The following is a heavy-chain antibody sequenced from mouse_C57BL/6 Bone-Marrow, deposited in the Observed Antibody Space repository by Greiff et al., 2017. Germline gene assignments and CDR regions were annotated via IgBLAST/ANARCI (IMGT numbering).Heavy chain of an antibody. CDR3: ARKSNYAWFAY. Sequence: EVKLVESGPELVKPGDSVKISCKASGYSFTGYFMNWVMQSHGKSLEWIGRINPYNGDTFYNQKFKGKATLTVDKSSSTAHMELRSLTSEDSAVYYCARKSNYAWFAYWGQGTLVTVSA. CDR1: GYSFTGYF. V-gene: IGHV1-20*01. D-gene: IGHD2-5*01. J-gene: IGHJ3*01. CDR2: INPYNGDT.